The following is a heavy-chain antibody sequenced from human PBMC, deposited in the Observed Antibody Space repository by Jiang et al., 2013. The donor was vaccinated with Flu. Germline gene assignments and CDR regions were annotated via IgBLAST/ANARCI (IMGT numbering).Heavy chain of an antibody. CDR2: ISSSSSYI. V-gene: IGHV3-21*01. CDR1: GFTFSSYS. Sequence: VQLVESGGGLVKPGGSLRLSCAASGFTFSSYSMNWVRQAPGKGLEWVSSISSSSSYIYYADSVKGRFTISRDNAKNSLYLQMNSLRAEDTAVYYCASEGYCSGGSCSHDYWGQGTLVTVSS. J-gene: IGHJ4*02. D-gene: IGHD2-15*01. CDR3: ASEGYCSGGSCSHDY.